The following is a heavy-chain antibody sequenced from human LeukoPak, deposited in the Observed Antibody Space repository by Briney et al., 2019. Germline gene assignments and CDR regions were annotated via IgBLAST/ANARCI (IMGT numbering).Heavy chain of an antibody. J-gene: IGHJ4*02. V-gene: IGHV3-23*01. D-gene: IGHD2-15*01. CDR1: GFTFSSYA. Sequence: PGGSLRLSCAASGFTFSSYAMSWVRQAPGRGLEWVSAISGSGESTYYADSVKGRFTISRDNSKNTLHLQMNSLRAEDTAVYHCARQLGYCSDGSCYFDYWGQGTLVTVSS. CDR3: ARQLGYCSDGSCYFDY. CDR2: ISGSGEST.